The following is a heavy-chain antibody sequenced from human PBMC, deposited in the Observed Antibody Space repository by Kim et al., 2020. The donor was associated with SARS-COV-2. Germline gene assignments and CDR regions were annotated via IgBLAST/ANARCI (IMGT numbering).Heavy chain of an antibody. V-gene: IGHV1-3*01. CDR3: AVLLAYYYYGMDV. J-gene: IGHJ6*02. Sequence: YSQKFQGRVTITRDTSASTAYMELSSLRSEDTAVYYCAVLLAYYYYGMDVWGQGTTVTVSS.